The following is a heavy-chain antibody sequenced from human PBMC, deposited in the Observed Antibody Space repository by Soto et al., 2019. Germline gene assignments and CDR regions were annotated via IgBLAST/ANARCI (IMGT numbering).Heavy chain of an antibody. Sequence: SETLSLTCTVSGGSISSGGYYWSWIRQHPGKGLEWIGYIYYSGSTYYNPSLKSRVTISVDTSKNQFSLKLSSVTAADTAVYYCATSYDYVWPRSFDYWGQGTLVTVSS. CDR3: ATSYDYVWPRSFDY. D-gene: IGHD3-16*01. V-gene: IGHV4-31*03. CDR1: GGSISSGGYY. J-gene: IGHJ4*02. CDR2: IYYSGST.